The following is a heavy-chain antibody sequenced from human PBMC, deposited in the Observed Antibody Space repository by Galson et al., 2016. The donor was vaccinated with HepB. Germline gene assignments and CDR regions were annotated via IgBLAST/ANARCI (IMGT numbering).Heavy chain of an antibody. Sequence: SLRLPCAASGFTFSSYAMSWVRQAPGKGLEWVSAISGSGDKTYYADSVKGRFTISSDNSTNTLYLQMNSLRAEDTAVYYCAKDRVYAAVNWFDPWGQGTLVTVSS. J-gene: IGHJ5*02. CDR1: GFTFSSYA. CDR2: ISGSGDKT. CDR3: AKDRVYAAVNWFDP. V-gene: IGHV3-23*01. D-gene: IGHD2/OR15-2a*01.